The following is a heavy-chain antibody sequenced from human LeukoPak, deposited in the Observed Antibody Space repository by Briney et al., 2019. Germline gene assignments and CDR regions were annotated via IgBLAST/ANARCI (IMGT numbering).Heavy chain of an antibody. J-gene: IGHJ4*02. CDR1: GFTVSNTY. D-gene: IGHD5-12*01. Sequence: GRSLRLSCAASGFTVSNTYMSWVRQAPGKGLEWVSVIYSGAATSYADSVKGRFSISRDNSKNTLYLQMNSLRAEDTAVYYCAKDGYSAYGSVDYWGQGTLVTVS. CDR3: AKDGYSAYGSVDY. CDR2: IYSGAAT. V-gene: IGHV3-66*01.